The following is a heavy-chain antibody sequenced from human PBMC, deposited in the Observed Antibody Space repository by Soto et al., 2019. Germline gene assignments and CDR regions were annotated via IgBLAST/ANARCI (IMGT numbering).Heavy chain of an antibody. Sequence: GASVKVSCKASGYSFTDYFMHWVRQVPGQGLEWMGWTNPKSGVTKYPEKFQGRVTMTRDTSISTAYMELTRLRSGDTAVYYCARAQLRLQVGSSDYWAQGTLVTVSS. CDR3: ARAQLRLQVGSSDY. D-gene: IGHD6-25*01. J-gene: IGHJ4*02. V-gene: IGHV1-2*02. CDR2: TNPKSGVT. CDR1: GYSFTDYF.